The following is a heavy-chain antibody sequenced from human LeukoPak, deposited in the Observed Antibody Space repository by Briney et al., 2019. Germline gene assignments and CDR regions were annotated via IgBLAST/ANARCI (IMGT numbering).Heavy chain of an antibody. CDR2: IWYDGSNK. Sequence: PGRSLRLSCAASGFTFSSYGMHWVRQAPGKGLEWVAVIWYDGSNKYYADSVKGRFTISRDNSKNTLYLQMNSLRAEDTAVYYCARGTTLYDSSGDDFGYWGQGTLVTVSS. CDR3: ARGTTLYDSSGDDFGY. D-gene: IGHD3-22*01. V-gene: IGHV3-33*01. CDR1: GFTFSSYG. J-gene: IGHJ4*02.